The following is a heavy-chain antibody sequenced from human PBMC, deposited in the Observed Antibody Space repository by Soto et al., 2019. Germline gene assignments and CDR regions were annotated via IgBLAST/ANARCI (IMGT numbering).Heavy chain of an antibody. CDR2: ISGSGSST. CDR1: GFTFSSYA. Sequence: PGGSLRLSCAASGFTFSSYAMSWVRQAPGKGLEWVSAISGSGSSTYYADSVKGRFTISRDNSKNTLYLQMNSLRAEDTAVYYCANNIAARPYYFYGLDVWGQGTTVTSP. J-gene: IGHJ6*02. CDR3: ANNIAARPYYFYGLDV. D-gene: IGHD6-6*01. V-gene: IGHV3-23*01.